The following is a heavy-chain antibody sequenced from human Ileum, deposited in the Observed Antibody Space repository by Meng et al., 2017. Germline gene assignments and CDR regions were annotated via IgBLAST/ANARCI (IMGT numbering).Heavy chain of an antibody. CDR2: INAGNGNI. Sequence: QVQLVQSGAEVKKVGALGKVSCTASGYTFRNYPLHLVRQAPGQRPEWMGWINAGNGNIKISQKFQVRITITSDTSATAYMGLSSLRSEDTAVYFCARENDNWNYFDYWGQGSLVTVSS. CDR3: ARENDNWNYFDY. CDR1: GYTFRNYP. V-gene: IGHV1-3*01. J-gene: IGHJ4*02. D-gene: IGHD1-1*01.